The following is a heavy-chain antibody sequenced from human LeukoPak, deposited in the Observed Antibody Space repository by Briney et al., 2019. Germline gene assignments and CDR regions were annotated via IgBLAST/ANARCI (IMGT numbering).Heavy chain of an antibody. V-gene: IGHV1-2*06. D-gene: IGHD2-2*01. J-gene: IGHJ4*02. CDR2: INPNSGGT. CDR1: GHTFTGYY. Sequence: ASVKVSCKASGHTFTGYYMHWVRQAPGQGLEWMGRINPNSGGTNYAQKFQGRVTMTRDTSISTAYMELSRLRSDDTAVYYCARDTLNCSSTSCHQLFDYWGQGTLVTVSS. CDR3: ARDTLNCSSTSCHQLFDY.